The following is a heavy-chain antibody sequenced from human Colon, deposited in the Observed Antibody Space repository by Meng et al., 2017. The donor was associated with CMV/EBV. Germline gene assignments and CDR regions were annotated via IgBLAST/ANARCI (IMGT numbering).Heavy chain of an antibody. CDR2: IYSGGST. CDR1: GFTFSNAW. Sequence: GGSLRLSCAASGFTFSNAWMSWVRQAPGKGLEWVSVIYSGGSTYYADSVKGRFTISRDNSKNTLYLQMNSLRAEDTAVYYCARSPGIAAAGLGDYWGQGTLVTVS. J-gene: IGHJ4*02. D-gene: IGHD6-13*01. CDR3: ARSPGIAAAGLGDY. V-gene: IGHV3-53*01.